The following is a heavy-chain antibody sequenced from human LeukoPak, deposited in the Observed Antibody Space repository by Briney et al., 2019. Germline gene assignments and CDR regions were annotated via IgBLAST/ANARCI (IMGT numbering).Heavy chain of an antibody. D-gene: IGHD6-19*01. CDR1: GGSLSSHY. V-gene: IGHV4-59*11. J-gene: IGHJ3*02. CDR2: VYYSGST. CDR3: ARYSTGWYDAFDI. Sequence: PSETLSLTCTVSGGSLSSHYWSWLRQPPGKGLEGIGCVYYSGSTNYKPSLKSRVTISVDTSKNQFSLKLSSVTAADTAVYYCARYSTGWYDAFDIWGQGTMVTVSS.